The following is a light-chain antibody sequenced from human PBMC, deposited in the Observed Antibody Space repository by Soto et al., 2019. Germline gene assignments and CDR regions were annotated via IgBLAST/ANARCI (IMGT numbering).Light chain of an antibody. CDR3: QQYNNWPPIT. CDR1: QSVRSK. CDR2: DAS. Sequence: EIVMTQSPATLSVSPGERATLSCRASQSVRSKLAWYQQKPGQAPRLLIYDASTRAPGIPARFSGSGSGTEFTLTISSLQSEDFAVYYCQQYNNWPPITFGQGTRLEIK. V-gene: IGKV3-15*01. J-gene: IGKJ5*01.